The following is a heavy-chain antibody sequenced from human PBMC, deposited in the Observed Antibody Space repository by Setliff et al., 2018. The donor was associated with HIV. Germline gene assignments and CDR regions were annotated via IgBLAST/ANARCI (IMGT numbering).Heavy chain of an antibody. CDR3: ARARITMIGGRLEPYAFDL. J-gene: IGHJ3*01. D-gene: IGHD3-10*01. Sequence: PSETLSLTCTVSGGSFSTYYWSWIRQPAGEGPEYTGRVHSTGTTIYNPSLKSRVTMSVDASKNQLSLKLRSVTAADTAVYYCARARITMIGGRLEPYAFDLWGQGTKVTVSS. CDR2: VHSTGTT. V-gene: IGHV4-4*07. CDR1: GGSFSTYY.